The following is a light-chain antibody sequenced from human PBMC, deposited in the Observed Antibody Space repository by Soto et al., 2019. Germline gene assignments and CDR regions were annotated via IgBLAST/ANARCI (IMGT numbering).Light chain of an antibody. V-gene: IGLV2-14*03. CDR3: SSYAGSETFV. J-gene: IGLJ1*01. CDR1: SGAVGAYYF. Sequence: QSALTHPASVSGSPGQSITFSCPGTSGAVGAYYFVSWYQQHPGKAAKLIVYHVSDRPSGFFSRFSGSKSGSSASLTISGLHVEDEADYYCSSYAGSETFVFGTGTKVTVL. CDR2: HVS.